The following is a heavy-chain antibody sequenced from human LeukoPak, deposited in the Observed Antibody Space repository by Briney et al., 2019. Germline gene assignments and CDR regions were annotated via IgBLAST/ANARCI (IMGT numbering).Heavy chain of an antibody. CDR2: ISSLSGTI. CDR1: GFTVSSYS. Sequence: GGSLRLSCAASGFTVSSYSMNWVRQAPGEGLEWDSYISSLSGTIYYADSVKGRFTISRDNAKNSLYLQMDSLRAEDTAVYYCARDRQKDVPYFDYWGQGTLVTVSS. D-gene: IGHD6-6*01. J-gene: IGHJ4*02. V-gene: IGHV3-48*01. CDR3: ARDRQKDVPYFDY.